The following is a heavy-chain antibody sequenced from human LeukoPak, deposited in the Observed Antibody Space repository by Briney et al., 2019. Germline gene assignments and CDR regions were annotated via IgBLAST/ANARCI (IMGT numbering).Heavy chain of an antibody. D-gene: IGHD5-12*01. J-gene: IGHJ4*02. CDR1: GFTFDTYP. CDR2: ISSNRDTI. Sequence: GGSLRLSCAAAGFTFDTYPMNWVRQAPGRGLEWISYISSNRDTIYYAASVKGRFTISRDNARCSLYLQMNSLRDEDTAVYYCAKGPGYGHYFDYWGQGALVTVSS. V-gene: IGHV3-48*02. CDR3: AKGPGYGHYFDY.